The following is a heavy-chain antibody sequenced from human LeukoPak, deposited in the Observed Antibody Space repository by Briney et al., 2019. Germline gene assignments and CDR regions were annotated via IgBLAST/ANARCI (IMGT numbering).Heavy chain of an antibody. CDR3: ATLTTVVLDAFDI. CDR2: ISSSSSYI. D-gene: IGHD4-23*01. CDR1: RFTLSSYS. Sequence: GGSLRLSCAASRFTLSSYSMNWVRQAPGKGLEWVSSISSSSSYIHYADSVKGRFTISRDNAKNSLYLQMNSLRAEDTAVYYCATLTTVVLDAFDIWGQGTMVTVSS. V-gene: IGHV3-21*01. J-gene: IGHJ3*02.